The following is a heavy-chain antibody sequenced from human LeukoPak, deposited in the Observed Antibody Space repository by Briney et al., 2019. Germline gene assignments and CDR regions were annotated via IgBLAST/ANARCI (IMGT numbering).Heavy chain of an antibody. V-gene: IGHV3-74*01. D-gene: IGHD6-13*01. Sequence: GGSLRLSCAVSGFTFSSYAMSWVRQAPGKGLVWVSRINNDGSGAIYADSVRGRFTISRDNARSTVHLQMNSLGADDTAVYFCARGSPDYSWYAYWGQGTLVTVSS. CDR1: GFTFSSYA. J-gene: IGHJ4*02. CDR2: INNDGSGA. CDR3: ARGSPDYSWYAY.